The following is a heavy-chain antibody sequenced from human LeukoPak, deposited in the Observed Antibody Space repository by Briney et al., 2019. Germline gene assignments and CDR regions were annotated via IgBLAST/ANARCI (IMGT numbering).Heavy chain of an antibody. CDR1: GGSISSGGYY. Sequence: ASQTLSLTCTVSGGSISSGGYYWSWIRQHPGKGLEWIGYIYYSGSTYYNPSLKSRVTISVDTSKNQFSLKLSSVTAADTAVYYCARDRGPSYSNPRGFDPWGQGTLVTVSS. D-gene: IGHD4-11*01. J-gene: IGHJ5*02. CDR3: ARDRGPSYSNPRGFDP. CDR2: IYYSGST. V-gene: IGHV4-31*03.